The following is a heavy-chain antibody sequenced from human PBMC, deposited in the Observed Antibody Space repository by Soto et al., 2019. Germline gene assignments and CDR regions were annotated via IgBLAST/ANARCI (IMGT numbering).Heavy chain of an antibody. CDR2: VYTSGRT. D-gene: IGHD6-19*01. CDR1: GDSITNYY. CDR3: ARQTYLQWLVLDY. J-gene: IGHJ4*02. V-gene: IGHV4-4*07. Sequence: SETLSLTCTVSGDSITNYYWNWMRQPAGKGLEWIGRVYTSGRTNYNPSLKSRVTMSVDTSKNQFSLKLISVTAADTAVYYCARQTYLQWLVLDYWGQGDLVTVSS.